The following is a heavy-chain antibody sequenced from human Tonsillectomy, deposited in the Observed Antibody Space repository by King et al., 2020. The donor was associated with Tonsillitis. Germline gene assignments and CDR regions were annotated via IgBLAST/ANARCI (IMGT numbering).Heavy chain of an antibody. D-gene: IGHD3-3*01. V-gene: IGHV3-23*04. J-gene: IGHJ4*02. CDR1: GFTFSSYA. CDR2: ISGSGGST. Sequence: VQLVESGGGLVQPGGSLRLSCAASGFTFSSYAMSWVRQAPGKGLEWVSSISGSGGSTYYADSVKGRFTISRDNSKNTLYLEMNSLRAEDTAVYYCAKETVKCRYTFTIFGVLNYWGQGTLVTVSS. CDR3: AKETVKCRYTFTIFGVLNY.